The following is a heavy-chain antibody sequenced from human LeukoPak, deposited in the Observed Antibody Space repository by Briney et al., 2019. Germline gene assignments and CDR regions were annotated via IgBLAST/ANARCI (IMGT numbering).Heavy chain of an antibody. Sequence: SETLSLTCTVSGGSISSGGYYWSWIRQHPGKGLEWIGYIYYSGSTYYNPSLKSRVTISVDTSKNQFSLKLSSVTAADTAVYYCARENGDHFDYWGQGTLVTVSS. CDR3: ARENGDHFDY. CDR2: IYYSGST. D-gene: IGHD2-21*02. V-gene: IGHV4-31*03. CDR1: GGSISSGGYY. J-gene: IGHJ4*02.